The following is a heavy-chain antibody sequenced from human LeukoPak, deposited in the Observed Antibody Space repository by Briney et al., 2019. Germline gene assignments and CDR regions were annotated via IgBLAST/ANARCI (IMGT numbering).Heavy chain of an antibody. CDR1: GGTFSSYT. Sequence: GASVKVSCKASGGTFSSYTISWVRQAPGQGLEWMGRIIPILGIANYAQKFQGRVTITADKSTSTDYMELSSLRSEDTAVYYCARAAIAVAGTSIDAFDIWGQGPMVAVSS. J-gene: IGHJ3*02. CDR2: IIPILGIA. V-gene: IGHV1-69*02. D-gene: IGHD6-19*01. CDR3: ARAAIAVAGTSIDAFDI.